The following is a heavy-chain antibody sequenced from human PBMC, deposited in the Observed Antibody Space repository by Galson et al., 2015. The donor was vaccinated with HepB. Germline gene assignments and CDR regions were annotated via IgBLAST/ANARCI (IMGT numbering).Heavy chain of an antibody. D-gene: IGHD2-8*02. Sequence: PALVKPTQTLTLTCTFSGFSLRTSGVGVGWVRQSPGKALEWLAVIYWSDDKRYSPSLRSRLTITKDTFKKQVVLTMTNLDPMDTATYYCARSWGLVGPCFDNWGQGTLVTVSS. V-gene: IGHV2-5*01. CDR3: ARSWGLVGPCFDN. J-gene: IGHJ4*02. CDR1: GFSLRTSGVG. CDR2: IYWSDDK.